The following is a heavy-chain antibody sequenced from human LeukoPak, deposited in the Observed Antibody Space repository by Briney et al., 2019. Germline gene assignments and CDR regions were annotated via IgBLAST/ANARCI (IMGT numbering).Heavy chain of an antibody. J-gene: IGHJ3*02. CDR1: GGSISTYY. V-gene: IGHV4-59*12. D-gene: IGHD2-21*01. Sequence: SETLSLTCTVSGGSISTYYWSWIRQPPGKGLDWIAYIHYSGSTNYNPSLKSRVTISVDTSKNQFSLKLNSVTAADTAVYYCARDTRGDKLIGIHGFDIWGQGTMVTVSS. CDR3: ARDTRGDKLIGIHGFDI. CDR2: IHYSGST.